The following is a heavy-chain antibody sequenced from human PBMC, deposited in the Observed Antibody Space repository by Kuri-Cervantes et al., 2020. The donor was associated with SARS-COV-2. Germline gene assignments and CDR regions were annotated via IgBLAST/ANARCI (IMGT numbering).Heavy chain of an antibody. V-gene: IGHV3-30*18. J-gene: IGHJ4*02. CDR1: GFTLSSYG. CDR3: AKVSWGYYFDY. D-gene: IGHD3-16*01. CDR2: ISYDGSNK. Sequence: GESLKISCAASGFTLSSYGMQWVRQAPGKGLEWVAVISYDGSNKYYADSVKGRFTISRDNSKNTLYLQMNSLRAEDTAVYYCAKVSWGYYFDYWGQGTLVTVSS.